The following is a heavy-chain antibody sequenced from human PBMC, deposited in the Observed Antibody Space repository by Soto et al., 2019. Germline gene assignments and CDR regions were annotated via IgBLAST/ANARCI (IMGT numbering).Heavy chain of an antibody. CDR1: GYTFATYS. D-gene: IGHD1-26*01. Sequence: QVQLVQSGAEVKKPGASVKVSCKASGYTFATYSIAWVRQAPGQGLEWLGWISAYNGKTNYAQKFQGRVTMTTDTSTSTAYMELSILRSDDTAVYFCERDDLGVHASWFDPCSQGTLVTVSS. CDR3: ERDDLGVHASWFDP. V-gene: IGHV1-18*01. CDR2: ISAYNGKT. J-gene: IGHJ5*02.